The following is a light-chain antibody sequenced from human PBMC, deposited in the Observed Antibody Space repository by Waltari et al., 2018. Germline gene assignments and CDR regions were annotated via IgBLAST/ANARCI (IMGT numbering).Light chain of an antibody. J-gene: IGKJ1*01. V-gene: IGKV2D-29*01. CDR2: GVS. CDR1: HILLDSDGKPH. CDR3: LQSNNIPWT. Sequence: IVMTQTPLSLPVTPGQPASFSCKSSHILLDSDGKPHLSWYLHRPGQPPQGLIDGVSNRFSGVPDRFSGSGSGTEFTLTISRVEAEDVGVYYCLQSNNIPWTFGQGTKVEV.